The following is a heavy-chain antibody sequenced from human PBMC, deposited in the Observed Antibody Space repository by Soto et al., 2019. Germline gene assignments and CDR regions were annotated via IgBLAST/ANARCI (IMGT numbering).Heavy chain of an antibody. CDR1: GFSLSTSGMC. V-gene: IGHV2-70*01. D-gene: IGHD6-19*01. J-gene: IGHJ4*02. Sequence: TLVNPTQTLTLTCTFSGFSLSTSGMCVSWIRQPPGKALEWLALIDWDDDKYYSTSLKTRLTISKDTSKNQVVLTMTNMDPVDTATYYCARILTHGGYSSGWYFFDYWGQGTLVTVSS. CDR2: IDWDDDK. CDR3: ARILTHGGYSSGWYFFDY.